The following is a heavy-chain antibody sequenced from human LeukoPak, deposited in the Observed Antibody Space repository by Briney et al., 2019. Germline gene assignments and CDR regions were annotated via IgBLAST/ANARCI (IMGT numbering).Heavy chain of an antibody. CDR3: AKGSDLQLRFFEWLSIHPYFGY. CDR1: GFTFSSYA. Sequence: GGSLRLSCAASGFTFSSYAMSWVRRAPGKGVEWVSAISGSGGSTYYADSVKGGFTISRDNAKKTVYMKMNRLRAEDTGVYYCAKGSDLQLRFFEWLSIHPYFGYWGQGTLVTVSS. D-gene: IGHD3-3*01. CDR2: ISGSGGST. V-gene: IGHV3-23*01. J-gene: IGHJ4*02.